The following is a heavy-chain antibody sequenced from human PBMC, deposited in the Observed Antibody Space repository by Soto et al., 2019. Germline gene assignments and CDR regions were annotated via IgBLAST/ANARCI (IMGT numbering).Heavy chain of an antibody. J-gene: IGHJ4*02. CDR1: GFTFSSYS. D-gene: IGHD3-10*01. CDR3: ARVSSFGDFVY. V-gene: IGHV3-21*01. CDR2: ISSSSSYI. Sequence: EVQLVESGGGLDKPGGSLRLSCAASGFTFSSYSMNWVRQAPGKGLEWVSSISSSSSYIYYADSVKGRFTISRDNAKNSLSPQLNSLRAEDMAVYYCARVSSFGDFVYWGQGTLVTVSS.